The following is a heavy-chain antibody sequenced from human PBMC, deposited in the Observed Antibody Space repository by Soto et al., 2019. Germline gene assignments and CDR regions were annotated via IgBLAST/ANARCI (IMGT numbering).Heavy chain of an antibody. CDR1: GYTFTSYY. CDR3: ARDLEQQLDS. Sequence: ASVKVSFKASGYTFTSYYMPWVLQAPGQGLECMGIINPSGGSTSYAQKFQGRVTMTRDTSTSTVYMELSSLRSEDTAVYYCARDLEQQLDSWGQGTLVTVSS. D-gene: IGHD6-13*01. V-gene: IGHV1-46*01. J-gene: IGHJ5*02. CDR2: INPSGGST.